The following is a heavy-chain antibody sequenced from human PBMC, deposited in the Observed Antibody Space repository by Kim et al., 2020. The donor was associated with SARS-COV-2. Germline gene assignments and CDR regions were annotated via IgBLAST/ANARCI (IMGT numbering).Heavy chain of an antibody. CDR2: IYNSGNT. Sequence: SETLSLTCTVSGASISSYYWNWIRQTPGRGLEWIGYIYNSGNTSYNPSLKNRITISVDTSKSQFSLRLKSVTAADTAVYYCARDPTAYYYDTRAENAFD. CDR3: ARDPTAYYYDTRAENAFD. CDR1: GASISSYY. D-gene: IGHD3-22*01. J-gene: IGHJ3*02. V-gene: IGHV4-59*13.